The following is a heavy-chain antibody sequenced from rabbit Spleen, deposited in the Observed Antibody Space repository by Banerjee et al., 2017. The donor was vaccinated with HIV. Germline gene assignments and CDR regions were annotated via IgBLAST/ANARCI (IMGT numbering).Heavy chain of an antibody. CDR2: INTITGKA. V-gene: IGHV1S40*01. CDR1: GLDFSSSYW. D-gene: IGHD4-1*01. Sequence: QSLEESGGDLVKPGASLTLTCKASGLDFSSSYWICWVRQAPGKGLEWIACINTITGKAVYASWAKGRFTFSKTSSTTVTLQMTSLTAADTATYFCARETSGGWGVVLYYFNLWGPGTLVTVS. CDR3: ARETSGGWGVVLYYFNL. J-gene: IGHJ4*01.